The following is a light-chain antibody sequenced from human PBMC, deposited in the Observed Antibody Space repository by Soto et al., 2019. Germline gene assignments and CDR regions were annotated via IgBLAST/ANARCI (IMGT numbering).Light chain of an antibody. CDR3: QRANSFPT. J-gene: IGKJ1*01. V-gene: IGKV1-12*01. CDR1: QPISSW. CDR2: AAS. Sequence: DIQMTQSPSSVSASVGDRVTITCRASQPISSWLAWYQQKPGEAPKLLIFAASTLQSGVPSRFSGRGAGTHFTLTISSLQPEYSAIYYCQRANSFPTFGRGTKVDIK.